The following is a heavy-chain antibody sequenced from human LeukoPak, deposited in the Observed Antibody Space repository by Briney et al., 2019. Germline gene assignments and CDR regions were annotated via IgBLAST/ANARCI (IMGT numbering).Heavy chain of an antibody. J-gene: IGHJ3*02. CDR3: ATYSTGFDI. CDR2: INHRGST. D-gene: IGHD6-19*01. V-gene: IGHV4-34*01. CDR1: GGSFSDYY. Sequence: SETLSLTCAVYGGSFSDYYWTWIRQPPGKGLEWIGEINHRGSTHYNPSLKSRVTISVDTSKKQFSLKLSSVTAADTPVYYCATYSTGFDIWGQGTVVTVSS.